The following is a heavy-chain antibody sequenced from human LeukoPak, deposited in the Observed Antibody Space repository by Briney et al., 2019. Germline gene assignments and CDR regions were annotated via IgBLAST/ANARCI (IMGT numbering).Heavy chain of an antibody. CDR2: ISGSGGST. CDR3: ARRRCSSTSCSLDY. Sequence: GGSPRLSCAASRFTFNNYAMRWVRQAPGKGLEWVSAISGSGGSTYYADSVKGRFTISRDNSKNTLYLQMNSLRAEDTAVYYCARRRCSSTSCSLDYWGQGTLVTVSS. D-gene: IGHD2-2*01. CDR1: RFTFNNYA. V-gene: IGHV3-23*01. J-gene: IGHJ4*02.